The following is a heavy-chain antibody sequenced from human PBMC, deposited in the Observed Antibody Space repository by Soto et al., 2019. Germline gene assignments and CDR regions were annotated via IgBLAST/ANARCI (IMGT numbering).Heavy chain of an antibody. CDR3: ARHDGGGTTSSYYGMDV. D-gene: IGHD1-1*01. CDR1: GYSFTNYW. Sequence: PGESLKISCRGSGYSFTNYWITGVRQMPGKGLEWMGRIDPSDSFATYSPSFQGHVTISADTSTTTAYLQWSSLKASDTAIYFCARHDGGGTTSSYYGMDVWGQGTSVTVSS. V-gene: IGHV5-10-1*01. CDR2: IDPSDSFA. J-gene: IGHJ6*02.